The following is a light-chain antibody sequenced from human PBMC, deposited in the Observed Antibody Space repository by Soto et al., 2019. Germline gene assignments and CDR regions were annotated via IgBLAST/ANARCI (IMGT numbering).Light chain of an antibody. Sequence: EIVLTQSPGTLSLSPGERATLSCRASQSVSSNYLPWYQQNSGQAPRLLIYGASSRATGIPDRFSGSGSGTDFTLTISKLEPEDFAVYYCQQYGNSPYAFGQGTELEI. J-gene: IGKJ2*01. CDR1: QSVSSNY. V-gene: IGKV3-20*01. CDR2: GAS. CDR3: QQYGNSPYA.